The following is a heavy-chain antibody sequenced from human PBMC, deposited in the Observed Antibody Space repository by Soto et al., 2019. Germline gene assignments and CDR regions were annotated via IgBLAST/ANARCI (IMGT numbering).Heavy chain of an antibody. CDR2: IIPIFGTA. CDR3: ASRRNGNESITLIVVVMAYYYYGMDV. CDR1: GGTFSSYA. D-gene: IGHD3-22*01. J-gene: IGHJ6*02. V-gene: IGHV1-69*12. Sequence: QVQLVQSGAEVKKPGSSVKVSCKASGGTFSSYAISWVRQAPGQGLEWMGGIIPIFGTANYAQKFQGRVTITADESTSTAYMELSSLRSEDTAVYYCASRRNGNESITLIVVVMAYYYYGMDVWGQGTTVTVSS.